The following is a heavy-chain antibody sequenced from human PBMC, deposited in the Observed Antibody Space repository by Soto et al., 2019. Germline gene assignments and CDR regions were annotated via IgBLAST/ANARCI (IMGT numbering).Heavy chain of an antibody. Sequence: PGGSLRLSCAASGFTFSDYYMSWIRQAPGKGLEWISYISSSGSTIFYTDSVKGRFTISRDNAKNSLFLQMNSLRVEDTAVYYCVTVAAATGTTVLDVWGQGTTVTVSS. CDR2: ISSSGSTI. V-gene: IGHV3-11*01. CDR1: GFTFSDYY. CDR3: VTVAAATGTTVLDV. D-gene: IGHD6-13*01. J-gene: IGHJ6*02.